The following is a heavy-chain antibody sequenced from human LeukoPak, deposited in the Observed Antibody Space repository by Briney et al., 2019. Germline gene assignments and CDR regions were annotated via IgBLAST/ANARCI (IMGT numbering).Heavy chain of an antibody. CDR2: VNHSGST. D-gene: IGHD2-15*01. CDR1: GGSFSGYY. CDR3: ARSVVVVAARRYYFDY. Sequence: SETLSLTCAVYGGSFSGYYWSWIRQPPGKGLEWIGEVNHSGSTNYNPSLKSGVTISVDTSKNQFSLKLSSVTAADTAAYYCARSVVVVAARRYYFDYWGQGTLVTVSS. V-gene: IGHV4-34*01. J-gene: IGHJ4*02.